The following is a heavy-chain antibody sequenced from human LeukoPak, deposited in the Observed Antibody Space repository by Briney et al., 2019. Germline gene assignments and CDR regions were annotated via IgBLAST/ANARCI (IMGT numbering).Heavy chain of an antibody. CDR3: ATFGWNYFDY. CDR1: GYTLTELS. V-gene: IGHV1-24*01. D-gene: IGHD6-19*01. J-gene: IGHJ4*02. CDR2: FDPEDGET. Sequence: GASVKVSCKVSGYTLTELSMHWVGQAPGKGLEWMGGFDPEDGETIYAQKFQGRVTMTEGTSTDTAYMELSSPRSEDTAVYYCATFGWNYFDYWGQGTLVTVSS.